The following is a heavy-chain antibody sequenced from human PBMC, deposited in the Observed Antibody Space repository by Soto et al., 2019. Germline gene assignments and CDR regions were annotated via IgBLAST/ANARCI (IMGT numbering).Heavy chain of an antibody. CDR3: ARFRRGPAALFDKN. J-gene: IGHJ4*02. CDR2: INQSGTT. Sequence: SETLSLTCAVYGGPFSGFYWSWIRQPPGKELEWIGEINQSGTTNYNPSLKSRVTMSVDTSKNQFSLNLRSVIAADTAIYYCARFRRGPAALFDKNWGPGTLVTVSS. V-gene: IGHV4-34*01. CDR1: GGPFSGFY. D-gene: IGHD2-2*01.